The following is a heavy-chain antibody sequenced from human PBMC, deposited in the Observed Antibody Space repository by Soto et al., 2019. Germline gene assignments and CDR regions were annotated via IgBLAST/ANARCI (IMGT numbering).Heavy chain of an antibody. J-gene: IGHJ4*02. V-gene: IGHV4-31*03. CDR2: THNSGNP. CDR1: GDSISSGGYF. CDR3: AGVRGWTIFEF. Sequence: QVQLRESGPGLVKPAQTLSLTCTVSGDSISSGGYFWSWIRQHPGEGLEWIGYTHNSGNPYYNASLKGRVFIFIGKSKDQFSPGPNSGTAAEPGVYYWAGVRGWTIFEFWGQGTLVTVSP. D-gene: IGHD6-19*01.